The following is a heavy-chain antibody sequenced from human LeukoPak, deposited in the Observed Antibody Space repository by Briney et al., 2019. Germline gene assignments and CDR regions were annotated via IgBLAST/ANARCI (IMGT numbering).Heavy chain of an antibody. CDR2: IIPIFGTA. CDR3: ASSHLVYDYGDPDAFDI. CDR1: GGTFSSYA. Sequence: ASVKVSCKASGGTFSSYAISWVRQAPGQGLEWMGGIIPIFGTANYAQKFQGRVTITADESTSTAYTELSSLRSEDTAVYYCASSHLVYDYGDPDAFDIWGQGTMVTVSS. D-gene: IGHD4-17*01. J-gene: IGHJ3*02. V-gene: IGHV1-69*13.